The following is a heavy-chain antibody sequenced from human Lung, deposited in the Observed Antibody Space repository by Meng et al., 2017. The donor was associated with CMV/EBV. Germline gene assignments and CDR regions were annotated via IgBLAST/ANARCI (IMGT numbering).Heavy chain of an antibody. CDR1: GFTFSDYY. CDR3: ARVDYQTNRGRWFDP. CDR2: ISGSRSTI. D-gene: IGHD2-2*01. Sequence: SCAASGFTFSDYYMSWIRQAPGKGLEWVSYISGSRSTIYYGDSVKGRFTISRDNAKNSLYLQMNSLRAEDTAVYYCARVDYQTNRGRWFDPWGQGNXVNGAS. V-gene: IGHV3-11*01. J-gene: IGHJ5*02.